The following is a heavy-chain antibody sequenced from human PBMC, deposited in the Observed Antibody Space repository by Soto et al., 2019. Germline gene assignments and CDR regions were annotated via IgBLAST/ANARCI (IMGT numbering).Heavy chain of an antibody. CDR1: GGTFSSYA. J-gene: IGHJ1*01. V-gene: IGHV1-69*01. Sequence: QVQLVRSGAEVKKPGSSVKVSCKASGGTFSSYAISWVRQAPGQGLEWMGGIIPIFGTANYAQKFQGRVTITADESTSTAYMELSSLRSEDTAVYYCAVNPGYYDSSGPYWYFQHWGQGTLVTVSS. CDR2: IIPIFGTA. CDR3: AVNPGYYDSSGPYWYFQH. D-gene: IGHD3-22*01.